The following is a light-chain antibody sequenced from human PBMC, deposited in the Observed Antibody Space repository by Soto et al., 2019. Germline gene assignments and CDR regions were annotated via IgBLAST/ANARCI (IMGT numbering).Light chain of an antibody. J-gene: IGKJ1*01. CDR1: QSISSW. CDR2: KES. CDR3: QQYNDNWT. Sequence: DIQMTQSPSTLSASVGDRVTITCRASQSISSWLAWYQQKPGKAPKLLIYKESTLQSGVPSRFSGSGSGTEFTLAISSLQPDDFATYYCQQYNDNWTFGQGTKVEIK. V-gene: IGKV1-5*03.